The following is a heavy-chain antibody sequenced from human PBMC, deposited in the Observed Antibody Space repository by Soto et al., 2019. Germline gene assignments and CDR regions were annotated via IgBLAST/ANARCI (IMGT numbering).Heavy chain of an antibody. CDR1: GFTFSSYW. CDR3: ARVGPGREYDILTGSFDY. J-gene: IGHJ4*02. Sequence: GGSLRLSCAASGFTFSSYWMHWVRQAPWKGLVWVSRINSDGSSTSYADSVKGRFTISRDNAKNSLYLQINSLRAEDTAVYYCARVGPGREYDILTGSFDYWGQGTLVTVSS. D-gene: IGHD3-9*01. V-gene: IGHV3-74*01. CDR2: INSDGSST.